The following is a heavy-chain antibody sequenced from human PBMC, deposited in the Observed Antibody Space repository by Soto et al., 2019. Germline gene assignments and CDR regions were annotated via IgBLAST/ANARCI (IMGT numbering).Heavy chain of an antibody. Sequence: GGSLRRSCEASGFVFTNFWMHWVRHVPGKGLVWVARIDTSGHITNYAESVKGRFTISRDNAKNTVSLQMNSLRVEDTGVYYCAKDSWYFDLWSQGSQVTV. CDR2: IDTSGHIT. CDR1: GFVFTNFW. D-gene: IGHD6-13*01. CDR3: AKDSWYFDL. V-gene: IGHV3-74*01. J-gene: IGHJ4*02.